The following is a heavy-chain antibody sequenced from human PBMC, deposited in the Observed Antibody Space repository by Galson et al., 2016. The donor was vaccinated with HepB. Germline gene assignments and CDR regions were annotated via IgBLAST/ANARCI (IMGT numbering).Heavy chain of an antibody. CDR2: TYYSGST. CDR1: GGSISSGGYY. Sequence: TLSLTCSVSGGSISSGGYYWTWIRQHPGKGLEWTGHTYYSGSTHYNPSLKRRVDISVDTSQNQFSLRLRSVTAADTAVYYCARDNHLYYDSDGYSAYFLDYWGQGTLVTVSS. D-gene: IGHD3-22*01. CDR3: ARDNHLYYDSDGYSAYFLDY. J-gene: IGHJ4*02. V-gene: IGHV4-31*03.